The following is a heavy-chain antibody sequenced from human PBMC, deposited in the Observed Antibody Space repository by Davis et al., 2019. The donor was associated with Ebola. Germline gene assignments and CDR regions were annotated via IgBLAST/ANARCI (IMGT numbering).Heavy chain of an antibody. D-gene: IGHD3-22*01. CDR2: IWYDGSNK. CDR1: GFTFSSYG. CDR3: ARRNSSGYYYLVY. J-gene: IGHJ4*02. Sequence: SLKISCAASGFTFSSYGMHWVRQAPGKGLEWVAVIWYDGSNKYYADSVKGRFTISRDNAKNSLYLQMNSLRAEDTAVYYCARRNSSGYYYLVYWGQGTLVTVSS. V-gene: IGHV3-33*01.